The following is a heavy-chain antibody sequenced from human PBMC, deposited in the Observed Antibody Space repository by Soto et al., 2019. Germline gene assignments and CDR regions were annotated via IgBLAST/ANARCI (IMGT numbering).Heavy chain of an antibody. D-gene: IGHD3-16*01. V-gene: IGHV2-5*02. CDR3: AHRPIARSGGGFDF. Sequence: QITLKESGPTLVNPTQTLTLTCSFSGFSLSTSEVGVGWIRQPPGKVLEWLAIIYWDDDKRYSPSLKSRLTITKDTSENQVVLTMTNMDPVDTATYYCAHRPIARSGGGFDFWGQGTMVTVSS. J-gene: IGHJ3*01. CDR1: GFSLSTSEVG. CDR2: IYWDDDK.